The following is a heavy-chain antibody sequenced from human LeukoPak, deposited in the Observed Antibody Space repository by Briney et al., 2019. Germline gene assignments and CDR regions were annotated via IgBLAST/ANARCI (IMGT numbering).Heavy chain of an antibody. CDR3: VKDRVDGSGSQFDY. V-gene: IGHV3-23*01. Sequence: PGGSLRLSCAASGFTFNNYAMTWVRQAPGKGLEWVSVISGSGAITYYADSVKGRFTISRDNSKNTLYLQMNRLRAEDTAMYYCVKDRVDGSGSQFDYWGQGTLVTVSS. CDR1: GFTFNNYA. D-gene: IGHD3-10*01. CDR2: ISGSGAIT. J-gene: IGHJ4*02.